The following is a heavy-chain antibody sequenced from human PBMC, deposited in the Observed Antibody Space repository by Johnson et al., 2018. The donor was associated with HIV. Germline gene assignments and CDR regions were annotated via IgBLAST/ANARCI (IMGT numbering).Heavy chain of an antibody. J-gene: IGHJ3*02. CDR3: AKSIVGATYDAFDI. CDR2: IYSGGST. V-gene: IGHV3-66*01. CDR1: QFTFSTYY. D-gene: IGHD1-26*01. Sequence: EQLVESGGGLVKPGGSLRLSCAASQFTFSTYYMNCVRQAPGKGLEWVSVIYSGGSTYYADSVKGRFTISRDNSKNTLYLQMNSLRAEDTAVDYCAKSIVGATYDAFDIWGQGTMVTVSS.